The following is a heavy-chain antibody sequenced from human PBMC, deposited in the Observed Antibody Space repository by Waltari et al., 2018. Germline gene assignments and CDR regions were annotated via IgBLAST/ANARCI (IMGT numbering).Heavy chain of an antibody. D-gene: IGHD7-27*01. J-gene: IGHJ4*02. Sequence: QVQLVQSGAEVKKPGSSVKVSCKASGGTFSSYAISWVRQAPGQGLEWMGGIIPIFGTANYAQKLQGRVTMATDTSTSTAYMELRSLISDDTAVYYCARDTTNWGYVPFDYWGQGTLVTVSS. V-gene: IGHV1-69*05. CDR1: GGTFSSYA. CDR2: IIPIFGTA. CDR3: ARDTTNWGYVPFDY.